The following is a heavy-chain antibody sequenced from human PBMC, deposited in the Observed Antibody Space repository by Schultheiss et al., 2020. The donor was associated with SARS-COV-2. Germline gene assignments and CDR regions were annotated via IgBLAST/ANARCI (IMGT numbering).Heavy chain of an antibody. CDR3: AKDTGGDYEYYYYGMDV. CDR1: GFTFSSYA. Sequence: GGSLRLSCAASGFTFSSYAMSWVRQAPGKGLEWVSSISSSSSYIYYADSVKGRFTISRDNAKNSLYLQMNSLRAEDTAVYYCAKDTGGDYEYYYYGMDVWGQGTTVTVSS. J-gene: IGHJ6*02. V-gene: IGHV3-21*01. CDR2: ISSSSSYI. D-gene: IGHD4-17*01.